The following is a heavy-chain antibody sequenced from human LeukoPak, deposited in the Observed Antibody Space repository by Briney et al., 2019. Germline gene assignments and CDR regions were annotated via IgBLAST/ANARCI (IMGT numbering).Heavy chain of an antibody. V-gene: IGHV4-59*08. CDR1: DGSINGYY. CDR3: ARYFYRSGTCYHFDY. Sequence: NASETLSLTCTVSDGSINGYYWSWLRQPPGKGLDWIGYMYSGGTTNYSPSLKSRVTISVDTPKNQFSLRLNSVTAADTAVYYCARYFYRSGTCYHFDYWGRGTLVTVSS. CDR2: MYSGGTT. J-gene: IGHJ4*02. D-gene: IGHD6-19*01.